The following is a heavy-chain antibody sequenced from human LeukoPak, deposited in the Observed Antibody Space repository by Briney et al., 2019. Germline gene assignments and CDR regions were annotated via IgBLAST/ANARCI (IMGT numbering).Heavy chain of an antibody. V-gene: IGHV3-23*01. Sequence: PGGSLRLSCAASGFTLSNHWMTWVRQAPGKGLEWVSTISGGDGSTYYADSVKGRFTISRDNSKNTLYLQVNSLRAEDTAVYYCAKGGKWDVTPFDYWGQGTLVTVSS. J-gene: IGHJ4*02. CDR1: GFTLSNHW. CDR2: ISGGDGST. CDR3: AKGGKWDVTPFDY. D-gene: IGHD1-26*01.